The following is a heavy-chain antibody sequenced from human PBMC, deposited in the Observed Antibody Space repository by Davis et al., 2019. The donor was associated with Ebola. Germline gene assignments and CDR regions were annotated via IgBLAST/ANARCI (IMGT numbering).Heavy chain of an antibody. CDR1: GFTFSIYG. CDR2: ISSSSSYI. Sequence: GESLKISCAASGFTFSIYGMNWVRQAPGKGLEWVSSISSSSSYIYQADSVKGRFTISRDNAKNSLYLQMNSLRAEDTAVYYCARELGATTDLYYYGMDVWGQGTTVTVSS. V-gene: IGHV3-21*01. D-gene: IGHD1-26*01. J-gene: IGHJ6*02. CDR3: ARELGATTDLYYYGMDV.